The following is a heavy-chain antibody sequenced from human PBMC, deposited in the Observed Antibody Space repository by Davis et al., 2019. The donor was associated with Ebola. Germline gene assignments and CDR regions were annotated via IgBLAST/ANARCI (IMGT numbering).Heavy chain of an antibody. D-gene: IGHD6-13*01. CDR2: ISWNSGSI. CDR3: AKTDSSSWYSAEYFQH. CDR1: GFTFDDYA. J-gene: IGHJ1*01. Sequence: PGGSLRLSCAASGFTFDDYAMHWVRQAPGKGLEWVSGISWNSGSIGYADSVKGRFTISRDNAKNSLYLQMNSLRAEDMALYYCAKTDSSSWYSAEYFQHWGQGTLVTVSS. V-gene: IGHV3-9*03.